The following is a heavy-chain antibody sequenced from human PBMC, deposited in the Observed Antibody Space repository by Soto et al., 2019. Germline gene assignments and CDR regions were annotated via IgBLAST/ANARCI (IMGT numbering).Heavy chain of an antibody. CDR3: ARDLENNWNDHYYYYYGMDV. D-gene: IGHD1-20*01. J-gene: IGHJ6*02. Sequence: GGSLRLSCAASGFTFSSYAMHRVRQAPGKGLEWVAVISYDGSNKYYADSVKGRFTISRDNSKNTLYLQMNSLRAEDTAVYYCARDLENNWNDHYYYYYGMDVWGQGTTVTVSS. CDR1: GFTFSSYA. CDR2: ISYDGSNK. V-gene: IGHV3-30-3*01.